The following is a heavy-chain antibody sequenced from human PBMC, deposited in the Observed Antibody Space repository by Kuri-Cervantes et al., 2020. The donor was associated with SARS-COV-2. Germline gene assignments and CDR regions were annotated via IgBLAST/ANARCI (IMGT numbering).Heavy chain of an antibody. D-gene: IGHD3-22*01. CDR3: ARGINGYFFFYYLDV. J-gene: IGHJ6*03. Sequence: SETLSLTCALYYGTLTGYQWSWIRQPPGKGLEWIGGINHRGDTYYNPSLEGRVTISRDTSENESSLRLSSVTAADTAVYYCARGINGYFFFYYLDVWGKGTTVTVSS. CDR1: YGTLTGYQ. CDR2: INHRGDT. V-gene: IGHV4-34*01.